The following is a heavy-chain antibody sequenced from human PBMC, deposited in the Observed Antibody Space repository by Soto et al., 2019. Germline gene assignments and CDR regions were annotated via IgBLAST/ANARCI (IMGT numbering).Heavy chain of an antibody. Sequence: QVQLVESGGGVVQPGRSLRLSCAASGFTFSTHAMHWVRQAPGKGLECVAIVSFDGSNKYYADSVKGRFTISRDNSKNTLYLQMSGLTPDDTAFYYCARDQTGITTAGGGRIDRWGQGTLVTVSS. D-gene: IGHD6-13*01. CDR2: VSFDGSNK. J-gene: IGHJ5*02. CDR1: GFTFSTHA. V-gene: IGHV3-30-3*01. CDR3: ARDQTGITTAGGGRIDR.